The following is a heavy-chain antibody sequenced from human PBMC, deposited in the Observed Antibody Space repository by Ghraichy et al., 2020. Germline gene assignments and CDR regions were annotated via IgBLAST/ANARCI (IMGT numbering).Heavy chain of an antibody. Sequence: GALRLSCAASGFTFSNYWMTWVRQAPGKGLEWVANIKQDGNEKYCVDSVKGRFTISRANAKNSLYLQMNSLRAEDTAVYYCARPRQPYYYYAMDVWGQGTTVTISS. J-gene: IGHJ6*02. CDR2: IKQDGNEK. CDR1: GFTFSNYW. V-gene: IGHV3-7*01. CDR3: ARPRQPYYYYAMDV. D-gene: IGHD1-1*01.